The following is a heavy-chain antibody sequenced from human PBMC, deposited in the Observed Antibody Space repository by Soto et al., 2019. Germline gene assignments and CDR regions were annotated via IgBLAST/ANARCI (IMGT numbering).Heavy chain of an antibody. CDR2: ISYDGSNK. CDR3: ANGGYDRNDAFDI. Sequence: GGSLRLSCAASGFTFSSYGMHWVRQAPGKGLEWVTVISYDGSNKYYADSVKGRFTISRDNSKNTLYLQMNSLRAEDTAVYYCANGGYDRNDAFDIWGQGTMVTVSS. J-gene: IGHJ3*02. D-gene: IGHD3-22*01. V-gene: IGHV3-30*18. CDR1: GFTFSSYG.